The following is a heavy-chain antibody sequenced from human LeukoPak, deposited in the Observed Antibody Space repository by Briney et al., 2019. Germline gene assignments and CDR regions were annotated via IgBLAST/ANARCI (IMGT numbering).Heavy chain of an antibody. V-gene: IGHV3-7*01. Sequence: GGPLRLSCAASGVTFSTFWGTWLREAPGKGRVGVDNIKQDGIGKYYVDSVKGRVTISRDNAKNSMYLQMNSLRADDTAVYYCAVDDPLPGDFDIWGQGTMVTVSS. CDR1: GVTFSTFW. CDR3: AVDDPLPGDFDI. D-gene: IGHD1-1*01. J-gene: IGHJ3*02. CDR2: IKQDGIGK.